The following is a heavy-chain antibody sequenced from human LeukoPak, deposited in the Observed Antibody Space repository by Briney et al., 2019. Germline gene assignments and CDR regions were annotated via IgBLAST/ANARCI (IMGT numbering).Heavy chain of an antibody. D-gene: IGHD3-10*01. CDR1: GYTFTSYG. CDR3: ARDLTMVRGVIRYYFDY. V-gene: IGHV1-18*04. CDR2: ISAYHGNT. J-gene: IGHJ4*02. Sequence: ASVKVSCKASGYTFTSYGISWVRQAPGQGLEWMGWISAYHGNTNYAQKLQGRVTMTTDTSTSTAYMELRSLRSDDTAVYYCARDLTMVRGVIRYYFDYWGQGTLVTVSS.